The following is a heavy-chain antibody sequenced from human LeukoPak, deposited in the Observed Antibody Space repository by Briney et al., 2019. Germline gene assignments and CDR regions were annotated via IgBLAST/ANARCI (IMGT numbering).Heavy chain of an antibody. CDR1: GFTFSRYS. J-gene: IGHJ4*02. Sequence: PGGSLRLSCAASGFTFSRYSMNWVRQAPGKGVEWVSDISGSGGRTYYADSVKGGLTFSRDNSKKTLYLQMNSLRAEDPAVYYCAKDRVGATLYFDCWGQGTLVTVSS. V-gene: IGHV3-23*01. CDR2: ISGSGGRT. D-gene: IGHD1-26*01. CDR3: AKDRVGATLYFDC.